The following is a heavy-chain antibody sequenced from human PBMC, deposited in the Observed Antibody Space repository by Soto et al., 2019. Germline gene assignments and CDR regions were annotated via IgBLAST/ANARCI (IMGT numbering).Heavy chain of an antibody. CDR2: ISYNGRT. CDR3: ARDPCGSDCYSGLDY. Sequence: SDTLYLTCDVPAGCITGDNYYWTWIRQPPGKGLEWLGYISYNGRTNYNPSLKSRVTISVDTSRKQFFLRLTSVTAADTAIYYCARDPCGSDCYSGLDYWGQGSLVTVPQ. D-gene: IGHD2-21*02. J-gene: IGHJ4*02. V-gene: IGHV4-61*01. CDR1: AGCITGDNYY.